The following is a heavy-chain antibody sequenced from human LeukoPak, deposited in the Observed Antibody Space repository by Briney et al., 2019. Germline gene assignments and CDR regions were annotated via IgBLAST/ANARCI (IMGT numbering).Heavy chain of an antibody. J-gene: IGHJ3*02. V-gene: IGHV3-72*01. CDR1: GFTFSDHY. Sequence: GGSLRLSCAASGFTFSDHYMDWVRQAPGKGLEWAGRSRNKANSYTTEYAASVKGRFTISRDDSKNSLYLQMNSLKTEDTAVYYCARGFRAFDIWGQGTMVTVSS. D-gene: IGHD2-21*01. CDR2: SRNKANSYTT. CDR3: ARGFRAFDI.